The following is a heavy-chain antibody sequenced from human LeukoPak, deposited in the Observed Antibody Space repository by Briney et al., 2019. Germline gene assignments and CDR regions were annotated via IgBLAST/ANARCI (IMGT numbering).Heavy chain of an antibody. CDR1: GGSFSSYY. D-gene: IGHD3-22*01. CDR3: AGLITTAWYFDL. Sequence: SETLSLTCAVYGGSFSSYYWSWIRQPPGKGLEWIGYINHSGSTYYNPSLKSRVTISVDRSKNQFSLKVSSVTAADTAVYYCAGLITTAWYFDLWGRGTLVTVSS. J-gene: IGHJ2*01. V-gene: IGHV4-34*01. CDR2: INHSGST.